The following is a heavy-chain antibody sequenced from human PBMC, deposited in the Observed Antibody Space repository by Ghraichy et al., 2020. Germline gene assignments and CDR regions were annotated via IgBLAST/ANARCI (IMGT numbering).Heavy chain of an antibody. CDR3: AADILQRWIQVWNYGMDV. CDR1: GFTFSSSA. Sequence: SVKVSCKASGFTFSSSAVQWVRQARGQGLEWIGWIVVGSGNTNYAQKFQERVTITRDMSTSTAYMELSSLRSEETAVYYCAADILQRWIQVWNYGMDVWGQGTTVSVSS. V-gene: IGHV1-58*01. CDR2: IVVGSGNT. J-gene: IGHJ6*02. D-gene: IGHD5-18*01.